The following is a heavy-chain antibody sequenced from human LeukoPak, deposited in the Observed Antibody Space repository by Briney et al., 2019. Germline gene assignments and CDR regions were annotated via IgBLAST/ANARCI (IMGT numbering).Heavy chain of an antibody. CDR1: GFTFSIYG. CDR3: ARASGPFDY. V-gene: IGHV3-33*01. Sequence: GGSLRLSCAASGFTFSIYGIHWVRQAPGKGLEWVAVIWHDGSNKYYADSVKGRFTISRDNSKNTLYLQMDSLRAEDTAVYYWARASGPFDYWGQGTLVTVSS. CDR2: IWHDGSNK. D-gene: IGHD6-19*01. J-gene: IGHJ4*02.